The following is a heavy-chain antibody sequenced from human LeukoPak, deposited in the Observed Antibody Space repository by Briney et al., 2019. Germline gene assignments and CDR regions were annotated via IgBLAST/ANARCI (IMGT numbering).Heavy chain of an antibody. D-gene: IGHD1-26*01. J-gene: IGHJ3*02. CDR1: GYTFPSYA. Sequence: GASVKVSCKPSGYTFPSYAISWVRQAPGQGLEWTGWISAYNGNTKFAQNLQGRVTLTTDTSTSTAYMELRSLRSDDTAIYFCARVQERDAFDIWGQGTMVTVSS. CDR2: ISAYNGNT. CDR3: ARVQERDAFDI. V-gene: IGHV1-18*01.